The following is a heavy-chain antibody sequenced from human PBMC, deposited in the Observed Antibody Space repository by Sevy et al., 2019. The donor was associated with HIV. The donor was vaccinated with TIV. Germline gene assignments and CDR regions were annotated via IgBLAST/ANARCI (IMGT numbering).Heavy chain of an antibody. CDR1: GFTFSSYW. CDR2: IKQDGCEK. Sequence: GGSLRLSCAASGFTFSSYWMSWVRQAPGKGLEWVANIKQDGCEKYYVDSVKGRFTISRDNAKNSLYLQMNSLRAEDTAVYYCARSDYDILTGYSSGAFDIWGQGTMVTVSS. D-gene: IGHD3-9*01. V-gene: IGHV3-7*01. J-gene: IGHJ3*02. CDR3: ARSDYDILTGYSSGAFDI.